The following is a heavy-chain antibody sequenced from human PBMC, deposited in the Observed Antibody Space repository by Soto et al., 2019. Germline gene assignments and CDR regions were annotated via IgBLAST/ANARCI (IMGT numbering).Heavy chain of an antibody. CDR2: TWYRSNWSY. CDR3: SRGKYSGFDV. D-gene: IGHD2-15*01. CDR1: GGSLSSNGVA. J-gene: IGHJ3*01. V-gene: IGHV6-1*01. Sequence: XQTLSLTVAISGGSLSSNGVAWNLLRQSPSTGVEWLGRTWYRSNWSYDYAASVKSRLTVNPDTSKNQFSLQLSSVTPEDTAVYYCSRGKYSGFDVWGQGTMVTVSS.